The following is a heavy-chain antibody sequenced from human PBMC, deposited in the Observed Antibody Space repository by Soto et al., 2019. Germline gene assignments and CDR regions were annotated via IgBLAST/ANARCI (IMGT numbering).Heavy chain of an antibody. V-gene: IGHV1-18*01. Sequence: VASVKVSCKASGYTFTSYGISWVRQAPGQGLEWMGWISAYNGNTNYAQKLQGRVTMTTDTSTSTAYMELRSLRSDDTAVYYCARVGGYEAPGPSNYYYYGMDVWGQGTTVTVSS. CDR2: ISAYNGNT. CDR1: GYTFTSYG. D-gene: IGHD5-12*01. CDR3: ARVGGYEAPGPSNYYYYGMDV. J-gene: IGHJ6*02.